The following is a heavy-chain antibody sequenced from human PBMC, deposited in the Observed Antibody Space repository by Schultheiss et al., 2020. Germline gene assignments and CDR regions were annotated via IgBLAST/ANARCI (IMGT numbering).Heavy chain of an antibody. V-gene: IGHV1-2*02. CDR3: ARSIGYGSGSYSSAIDY. Sequence: ASVKVSCKASGYTFTGYYMHWVRQAPGQGLEWVGWINPNSGATNYAQKFQGRVTVTSDTSFSTAYMELNRLNSDDTAVYFCARSIGYGSGSYSSAIDYWGKGTLVTV. D-gene: IGHD3-10*01. CDR2: INPNSGAT. CDR1: GYTFTGYY. J-gene: IGHJ4*02.